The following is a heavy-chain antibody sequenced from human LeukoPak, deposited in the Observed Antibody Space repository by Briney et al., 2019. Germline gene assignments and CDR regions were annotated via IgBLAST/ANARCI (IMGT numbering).Heavy chain of an antibody. CDR3: ARGVYIAAAQYGY. V-gene: IGHV4-59*11. Sequence: SETLSLTCTVSGGSISSHYWSWLRQPPGKGVEWIGYIYYSGTTNYNPSLKSRVTISVDTSKHQFSLKLGSVTAADTAVYYCARGVYIAAAQYGYWGQGTLVTVSS. D-gene: IGHD6-13*01. CDR2: IYYSGTT. J-gene: IGHJ4*02. CDR1: GGSISSHY.